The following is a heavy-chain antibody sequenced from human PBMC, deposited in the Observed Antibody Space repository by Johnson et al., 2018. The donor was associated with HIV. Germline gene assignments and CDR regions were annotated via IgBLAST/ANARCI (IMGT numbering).Heavy chain of an antibody. J-gene: IGHJ3*02. Sequence: VQLVESGGGVVQPGGSLRLSCAASGFTFSRYWMSWVRQAPGKGLEWVANIKEDGSEEYYVDSVKGRFIISRDNAKNSLYLQMNSLRAEDTAVYYCARDLWVEVAGTGDDCFDMWGQGTMVTVSS. CDR1: GFTFSRYW. D-gene: IGHD6-19*01. CDR2: IKEDGSEE. CDR3: ARDLWVEVAGTGDDCFDM. V-gene: IGHV3-7*05.